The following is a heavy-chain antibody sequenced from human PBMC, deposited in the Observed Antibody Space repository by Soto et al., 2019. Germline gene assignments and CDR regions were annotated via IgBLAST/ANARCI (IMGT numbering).Heavy chain of an antibody. D-gene: IGHD5-12*01. J-gene: IGHJ5*02. CDR1: GGSISSGGYY. V-gene: IGHV4-31*03. CDR2: IYYSGST. Sequence: QVQLQESGPGLVKPSQTLSLTCTVSGGSISSGGYYWSWIRQHPGQGLEWIGYIYYSGSTYYNPSLKSRVTISVETSKNQFSLKLSSVTAADTAVYYCAREEGGGYDHRWFDPWGQGTLVTVSS. CDR3: AREEGGGYDHRWFDP.